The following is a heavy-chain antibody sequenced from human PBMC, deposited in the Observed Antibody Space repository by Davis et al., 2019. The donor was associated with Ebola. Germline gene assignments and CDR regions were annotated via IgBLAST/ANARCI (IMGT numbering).Heavy chain of an antibody. CDR3: AGDRAGGDWLTSSYFDY. J-gene: IGHJ4*02. D-gene: IGHD3/OR15-3a*01. CDR1: GYTFTSYY. CDR2: ISAYNGNT. V-gene: IGHV1-18*04. Sequence: ASVKVSCKASGYTFTSYYMHWVRQAPGQGLEWMGWISAYNGNTNYAQKLQGRVTMTTDTSTSTAYMELSRLRSEDTAVYYCAGDRAGGDWLTSSYFDYWGQGTLVTVSS.